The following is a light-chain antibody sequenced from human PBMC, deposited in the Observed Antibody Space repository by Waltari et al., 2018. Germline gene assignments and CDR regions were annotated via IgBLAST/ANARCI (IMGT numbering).Light chain of an antibody. CDR1: NIGTKN. J-gene: IGLJ3*02. CDR3: QVWDSSWV. Sequence: SYELTQPPSVSVALGQTATIPCGGNNIGTKNVHRYQQKAGQAPVLVIYRDSNRPSGIPERFSGSNSRNAATLTISRVQADDAADYYCQVWDSSWVFGGGSKLTVL. CDR2: RDS. V-gene: IGLV3-9*01.